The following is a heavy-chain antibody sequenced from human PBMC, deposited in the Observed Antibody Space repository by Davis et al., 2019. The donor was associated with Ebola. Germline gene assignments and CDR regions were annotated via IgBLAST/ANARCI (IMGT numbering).Heavy chain of an antibody. D-gene: IGHD3-22*01. J-gene: IGHJ3*02. CDR3: ARDGRGYYYDNSDTQSSGDAFDI. Sequence: GGSLRLSCAASGFNVRATYMNWVRQAPGKGLEWVSVIYSGGNTDYTDSVKGRFAISRDTAKNTVYLQMNSLRAEDTAIYYCARDGRGYYYDNSDTQSSGDAFDIWGQGTMVTVSS. CDR2: IYSGGNT. CDR1: GFNVRATY. V-gene: IGHV3-66*01.